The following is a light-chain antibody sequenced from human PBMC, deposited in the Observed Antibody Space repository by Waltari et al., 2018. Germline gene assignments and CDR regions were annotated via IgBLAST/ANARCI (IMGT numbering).Light chain of an antibody. Sequence: EIVLTQSPATLSLSPGERPTPPCRASQSVRTYLAWYQQKPGQAPSLLIYDAATRATAIPARFSGSGSGTDFTLTISSLEPEDFAVYYCQLRSKWLRTFGQGTKVEV. J-gene: IGKJ1*01. CDR1: QSVRTY. V-gene: IGKV3-11*01. CDR2: DAA. CDR3: QLRSKWLRT.